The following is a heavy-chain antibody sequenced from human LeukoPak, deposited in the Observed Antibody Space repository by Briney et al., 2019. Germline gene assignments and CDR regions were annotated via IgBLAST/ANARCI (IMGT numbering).Heavy chain of an antibody. CDR3: ARDRVDTAMVTWYYFDY. CDR1: GYTFTGYY. V-gene: IGHV1-2*06. Sequence: ASVKVSCKASGYTFTGYYMHWVRQAPGQGLEWMGRINPNSGGTNYAQKFQGRVTMTRDTSISTAYMELSRLRSEDTAVYYCARDRVDTAMVTWYYFDYWGQGTLVTVSS. J-gene: IGHJ4*02. CDR2: INPNSGGT. D-gene: IGHD5-18*01.